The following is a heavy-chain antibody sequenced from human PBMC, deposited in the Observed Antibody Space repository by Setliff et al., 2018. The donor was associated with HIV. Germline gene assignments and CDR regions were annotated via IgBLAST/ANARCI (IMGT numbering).Heavy chain of an antibody. CDR1: GFSLTSSGVG. J-gene: IGHJ4*02. Sequence: ASGPTLVNPTQTLTLTCTFSGFSLTSSGVGVGWIRQPPGKALEWLALIYWNDDKRYSPSLQSRLTITKDTSKNQVVLTMTNMDPVDTATYYCAHRPSGGAAAALFDYWGQGTLVTVSS. CDR3: AHRPSGGAAAALFDY. CDR2: IYWNDDK. D-gene: IGHD6-13*01. V-gene: IGHV2-5*01.